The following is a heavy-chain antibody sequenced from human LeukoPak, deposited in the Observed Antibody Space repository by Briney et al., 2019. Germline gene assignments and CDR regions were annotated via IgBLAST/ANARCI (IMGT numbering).Heavy chain of an antibody. CDR2: IIPILGIA. D-gene: IGHD4-23*01. CDR3: AKDKVKDDFDY. J-gene: IGHJ4*02. CDR1: GGTFSSYA. V-gene: IGHV1-69*04. Sequence: GASVKVSCKASGGTFSSYAISWVRQAPGQGLEWMGRIIPILGIANYAQKFQGRVTITADKSTSTAYMELNSLRAEDTAVYYCAKDKVKDDFDYWGQGTLVTVSS.